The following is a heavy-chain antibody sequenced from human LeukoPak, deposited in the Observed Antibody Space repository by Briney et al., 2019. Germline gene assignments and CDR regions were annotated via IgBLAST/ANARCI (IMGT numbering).Heavy chain of an antibody. CDR2: IKEDGSDK. V-gene: IGHV3-7*01. D-gene: IGHD4-17*01. CDR1: GFTFSNYW. Sequence: GGSLRLSCIASGFTFSNYWMNWVRQAPGKGLEWVASIKEDGSDKYYVDSVKGRFTISRDNTKNSLFAQMSSLRAEDTAVYYCARLKDAVTIFDCWGQGILVTVSS. J-gene: IGHJ5*01. CDR3: ARLKDAVTIFDC.